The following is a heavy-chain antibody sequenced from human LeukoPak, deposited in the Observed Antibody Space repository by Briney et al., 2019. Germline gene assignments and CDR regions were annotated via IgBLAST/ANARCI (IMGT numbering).Heavy chain of an antibody. CDR3: ASRGTLYSYGKSGLDY. V-gene: IGHV3-30*04. J-gene: IGHJ4*02. D-gene: IGHD5-18*01. CDR2: ISYDGSNK. CDR1: GFTFSSYA. Sequence: RSGRSLRLSCAASGFTFSSYAMHWVRQAPGKGLEWVAVISYDGSNKYYADSVKGRFTISRDNSKNTLYLQMNSLRAEDTAVYYCASRGTLYSYGKSGLDYWGQGTLVTVSS.